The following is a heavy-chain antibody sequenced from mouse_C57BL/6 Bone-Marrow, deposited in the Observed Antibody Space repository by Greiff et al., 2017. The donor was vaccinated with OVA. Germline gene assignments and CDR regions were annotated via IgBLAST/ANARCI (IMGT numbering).Heavy chain of an antibody. J-gene: IGHJ3*01. CDR3: ARHYYGSRSWFAY. D-gene: IGHD1-1*01. CDR2: IYPGSGNT. V-gene: IGHV1-76*01. Sequence: VQLVESGAELVRPGASVKLSCKASGYTFTDYYINWVKQRPGQGLEWIARIYPGSGNTYYNEKFKGKATLTAEKSSSTAYMQLSSLTSEDSAVYFCARHYYGSRSWFAYWGQGTLVTVSA. CDR1: GYTFTDYY.